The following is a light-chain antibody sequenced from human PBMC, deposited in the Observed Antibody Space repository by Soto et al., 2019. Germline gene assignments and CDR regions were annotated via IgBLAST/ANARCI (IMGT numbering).Light chain of an antibody. Sequence: DIQMTQSPSTLSASVGDRVIITCRASQSITTWLAWYQQKPGKAPNLLIYKASTLKSVGPLRFSGSGSGTEFTLTIRGPQPDYFATYYCQHYDNDSSTFRQGTKVEIK. J-gene: IGKJ1*01. CDR3: QHYDNDSST. CDR1: QSITTW. V-gene: IGKV1-5*03. CDR2: KAS.